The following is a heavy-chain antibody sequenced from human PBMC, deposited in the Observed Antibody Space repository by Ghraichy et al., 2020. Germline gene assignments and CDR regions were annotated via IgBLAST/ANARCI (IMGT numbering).Heavy chain of an antibody. J-gene: IGHJ6*02. V-gene: IGHV3-30*03. CDR3: ARGDHPPYYGMDA. CDR1: GFSLSSYA. CDR2: ISYDGNNV. Sequence: GGSLRLSCEGSGFSLSSYAMHWVRQAPGKGLEWVGVISYDGNNVYYGDSGEGRFAISRDNSKNTVILQMNSLRSEDSAVYYCARGDHPPYYGMDAWGQGTTVTVSS.